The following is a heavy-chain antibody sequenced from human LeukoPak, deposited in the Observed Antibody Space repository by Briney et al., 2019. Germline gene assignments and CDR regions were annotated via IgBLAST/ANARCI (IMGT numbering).Heavy chain of an antibody. J-gene: IGHJ4*02. CDR1: GFTVSSNY. CDR3: ARGETSSYDY. CDR2: IYSGGNT. Sequence: PGGSLRLSCAASGFTVSSNYMGWVRQAPGKGLEWVSVIYSGGNTYYADSVKGRFTISRDNSKNTVYLQMNSLRAEDTAVYYCARGETSSYDYWGQGTLVTVSS. D-gene: IGHD2-2*01. V-gene: IGHV3-53*01.